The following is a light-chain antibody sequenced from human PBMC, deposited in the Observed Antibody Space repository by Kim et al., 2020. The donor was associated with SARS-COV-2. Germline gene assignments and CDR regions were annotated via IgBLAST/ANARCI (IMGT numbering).Light chain of an antibody. Sequence: KTVPISCTGSSGHIADNYVQWYQQRPGSAPTTVMFEDDQRPSGVPDRFSGSVDSSSNSASLTISRLKTEDEADYYCQSYDSNTHWVFGGGTQLTVL. J-gene: IGLJ3*02. CDR2: EDD. V-gene: IGLV6-57*02. CDR3: QSYDSNTHWV. CDR1: SGHIADNY.